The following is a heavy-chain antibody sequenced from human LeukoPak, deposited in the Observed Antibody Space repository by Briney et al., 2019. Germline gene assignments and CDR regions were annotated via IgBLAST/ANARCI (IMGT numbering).Heavy chain of an antibody. CDR2: INVDGSEK. J-gene: IGHJ3*02. CDR3: ATYCLTTICYGPPYDAFDI. Sequence: QPGGSLRLSCAASGITFSSYWMTWVRQAPGKGLEWVANINVDGSEKYYVDSVKGRFTISRDNAKNSLYLQMNSLRAEDTAVYYCATYCLTTICYGPPYDAFDIWGQGTMVTVSS. V-gene: IGHV3-7*01. D-gene: IGHD2-2*01. CDR1: GITFSSYW.